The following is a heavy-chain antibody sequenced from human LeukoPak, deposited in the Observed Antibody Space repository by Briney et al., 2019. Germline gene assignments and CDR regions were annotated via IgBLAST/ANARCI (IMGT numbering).Heavy chain of an antibody. CDR3: ARDQLEH. Sequence: GSLRLSCVSSGLDVSGTYMSWIRQAPGKGLEWVSTAFVGGDTYYADSVEGRFTLSKDISTNPMYLQMDGLRPEDTAVYFCARDQLEHWGQGALVSVSP. J-gene: IGHJ4*02. V-gene: IGHV3-53*01. D-gene: IGHD1-1*01. CDR2: AFVGGDT. CDR1: GLDVSGTY.